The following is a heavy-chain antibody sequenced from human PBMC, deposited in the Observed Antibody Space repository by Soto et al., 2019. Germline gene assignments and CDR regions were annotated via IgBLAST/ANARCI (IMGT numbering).Heavy chain of an antibody. D-gene: IGHD3-3*01. CDR1: GFTFSSYG. CDR2: ISYDGSNK. J-gene: IGHJ3*02. V-gene: IGHV3-30*03. CDR3: ARGKRITIFGVVISPFDAFDI. Sequence: PGGSLRLSCAASGFTFSSYGMHWVRQAPGKGLEWVAVISYDGSNKYYADSVKGRFTISRDNSKNTLYLQMNSLRAGDTAVYYCARGKRITIFGVVISPFDAFDIWGQGTMVTVSS.